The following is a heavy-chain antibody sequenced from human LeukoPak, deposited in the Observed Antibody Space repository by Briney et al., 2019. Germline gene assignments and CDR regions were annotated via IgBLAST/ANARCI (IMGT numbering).Heavy chain of an antibody. Sequence: GGSLRLSCAASGFSISTYWMSWVRQAPGKGLEWVANTKQDGSKKYYVDSVKGRFTMSRDNAKNSLYLQMSSLRAEDTAVYYCARGYCSGGVCYSIYFDYWGQGTLVTVSS. CDR1: GFSISTYW. V-gene: IGHV3-7*01. J-gene: IGHJ4*02. D-gene: IGHD2-15*01. CDR2: TKQDGSKK. CDR3: ARGYCSGGVCYSIYFDY.